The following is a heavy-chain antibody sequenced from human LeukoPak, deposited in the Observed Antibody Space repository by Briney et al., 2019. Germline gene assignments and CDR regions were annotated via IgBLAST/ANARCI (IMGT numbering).Heavy chain of an antibody. J-gene: IGHJ4*02. D-gene: IGHD5-24*01. CDR3: ARWLQFDGFDY. Sequence: GESLQISCQGSGYRFTSYWIGWVRPMPGKGLEGMGIIYPGDSDTRYSPSFQGQVTISADKSISTAYLQWSSLKASDTAMYYCARWLQFDGFDYWGQGTLVTVSS. V-gene: IGHV5-51*01. CDR1: GYRFTSYW. CDR2: IYPGDSDT.